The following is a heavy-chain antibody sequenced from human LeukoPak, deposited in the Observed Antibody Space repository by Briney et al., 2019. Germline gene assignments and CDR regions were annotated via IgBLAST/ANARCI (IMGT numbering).Heavy chain of an antibody. V-gene: IGHV4-4*07. J-gene: IGHJ3*02. CDR3: ARDRKPYYDFWSGSPDAFDI. Sequence: SETLSLTCTVSGGSISSYYWSWIRRPAGKGLEWIGRIYTSGSTNYNPSLKSRVTMSVDTSKNQFSLKLSSVTAADTAVYYCARDRKPYYDFWSGSPDAFDIWGQGTMVTVSS. D-gene: IGHD3-3*01. CDR2: IYTSGST. CDR1: GGSISSYY.